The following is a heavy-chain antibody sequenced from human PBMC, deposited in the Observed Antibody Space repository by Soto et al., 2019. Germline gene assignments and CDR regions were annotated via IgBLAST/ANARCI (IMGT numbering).Heavy chain of an antibody. Sequence: PSETLSLTCAVSGVSIHNSHSFWGWIRQPPGKGLEFIGSMYYSRGANYNPSLKSRVTISLDTSKNQFSLTVNSVTAADTAIYYCGRVVEGATRPTDFDSWGQGTLVTVSS. V-gene: IGHV4-39*01. CDR1: GVSIHNSHSF. CDR3: GRVVEGATRPTDFDS. CDR2: MYYSRGA. J-gene: IGHJ5*01. D-gene: IGHD2-15*01.